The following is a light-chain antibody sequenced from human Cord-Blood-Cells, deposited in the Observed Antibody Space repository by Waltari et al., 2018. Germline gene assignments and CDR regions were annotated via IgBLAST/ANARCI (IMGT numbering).Light chain of an antibody. CDR2: EVS. V-gene: IGLV2-18*02. CDR1: SSDVGSYNR. Sequence: QSALTQPPSVSGSPGQSVTISCTGTSSDVGSYNRVSWYQQPPGTAPKRMIYEVSNRPSGVPDRFSGSKSGNTASLTISGIQAEDEADYYCSSYTSSSTVVFGGGTKLTVL. CDR3: SSYTSSSTVV. J-gene: IGLJ2*01.